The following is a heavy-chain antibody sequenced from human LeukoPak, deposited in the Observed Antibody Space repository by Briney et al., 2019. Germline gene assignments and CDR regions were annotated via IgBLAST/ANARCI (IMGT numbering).Heavy chain of an antibody. CDR1: GYTFTSYY. CDR2: INPSGGST. D-gene: IGHD3-16*01. V-gene: IGHV1-46*01. CDR3: AKVGSGDYYGYKGVVDY. Sequence: ASVKVSCKASGYTFTSYYMHWVRQAPGQGLEWMGIINPSGGSTSYAQKFQGRVTMTRDTSTSTVYMELSSLRAEDTAVYYCAKVGSGDYYGYKGVVDYWGQGTLVTVSS. J-gene: IGHJ4*02.